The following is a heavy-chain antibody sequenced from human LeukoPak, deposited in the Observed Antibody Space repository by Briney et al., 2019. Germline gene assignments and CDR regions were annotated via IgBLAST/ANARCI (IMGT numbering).Heavy chain of an antibody. Sequence: SETLSLTCAVYGGSFSDYYWSWIRQPPGKGLEWIGSIYYSGSTYYNPSLKCRVTISVDTSKNQFSLKLSSVTAADTAVYYCARDSVAGTYYYYYYMDVWGKGTTVTVSS. CDR2: IYYSGST. J-gene: IGHJ6*03. D-gene: IGHD6-19*01. CDR1: GGSFSDYY. V-gene: IGHV4-34*01. CDR3: ARDSVAGTYYYYYYMDV.